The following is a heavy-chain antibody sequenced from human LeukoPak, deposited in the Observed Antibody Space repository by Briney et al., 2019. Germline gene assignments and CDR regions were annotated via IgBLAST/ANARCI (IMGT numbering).Heavy chain of an antibody. CDR1: GYTFSNYG. Sequence: ASVKVSCKASGYTFSNYGISWVRQAPGQGLEWMGWISAYNGNTKYAQNLQGRVTMATDTSTSTAYMELRSLRSDDTAVSYCARSDILTGSDLDYWGQGTLVTVSS. J-gene: IGHJ4*02. CDR3: ARSDILTGSDLDY. V-gene: IGHV1-18*01. D-gene: IGHD3-9*01. CDR2: ISAYNGNT.